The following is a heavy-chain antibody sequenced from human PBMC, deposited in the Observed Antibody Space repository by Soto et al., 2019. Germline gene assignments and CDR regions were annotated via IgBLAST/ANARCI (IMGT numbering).Heavy chain of an antibody. D-gene: IGHD3-16*01. CDR3: ARGNPFNYAGLDV. J-gene: IGHJ6*02. CDR1: GYTFSGFD. Sequence: QAHLEQSGAEVKRPGASVKVSCKDSGYTFSGFDINGLRQASGQGPEWMGWMNAKSGDTFFAQRFQGKFNMTWDTSLRRAYMEVGSLTSDDTAMYYCARGNPFNYAGLDVWGQGPTVAVSS. V-gene: IGHV1-8*01. CDR2: MNAKSGDT.